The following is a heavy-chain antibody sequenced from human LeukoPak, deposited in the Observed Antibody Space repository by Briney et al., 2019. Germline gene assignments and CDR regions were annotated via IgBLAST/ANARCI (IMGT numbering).Heavy chain of an antibody. D-gene: IGHD1-1*01. V-gene: IGHV1-8*01. J-gene: IGHJ4*02. CDR1: GYTFTSYD. CDR2: MNPNSGNT. Sequence: EASVTVSCKATGYTFTSYDINWVRQATGQGLEWMGWMNPNSGNTGYAQKFQGRVTMTRNASISTAYMELSSLRSEDTAVHYCARGHYGTTGDYWGQGTLVTVSS. CDR3: ARGHYGTTGDY.